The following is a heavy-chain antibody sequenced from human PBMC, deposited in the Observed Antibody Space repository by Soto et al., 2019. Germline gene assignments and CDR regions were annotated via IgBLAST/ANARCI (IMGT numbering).Heavy chain of an antibody. V-gene: IGHV3-23*01. D-gene: IGHD2-21*02. CDR3: ARYCGGGCYSQGAFDI. Sequence: EVQLLESGGGLVQPGGSLRLSCAASGFTFSSYAMNWVRQAPGKGLEWVSSISGSGGSTYYADSVKGRFTISRDNSKNAVYVQLNSRRVEDTAVYYWARYCGGGCYSQGAFDIWCRGTMVTVSS. CDR2: ISGSGGST. J-gene: IGHJ3*02. CDR1: GFTFSSYA.